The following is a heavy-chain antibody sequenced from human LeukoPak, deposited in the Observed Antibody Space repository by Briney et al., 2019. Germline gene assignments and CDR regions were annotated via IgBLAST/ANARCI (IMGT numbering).Heavy chain of an antibody. CDR3: ARVPGYYDFWSGYLYYFDY. D-gene: IGHD3-3*01. J-gene: IGHJ4*02. CDR2: IKQDGSER. Sequence: PGGSLRLSCADSGFTFSSYWMSWVRQAPGKGLEWVANIKQDGSERYYVDSVKGRFTISRDNAKNSLYLQMNSLRAEDTAVYYCARVPGYYDFWSGYLYYFDYWGQGTLVTVSS. V-gene: IGHV3-7*01. CDR1: GFTFSSYW.